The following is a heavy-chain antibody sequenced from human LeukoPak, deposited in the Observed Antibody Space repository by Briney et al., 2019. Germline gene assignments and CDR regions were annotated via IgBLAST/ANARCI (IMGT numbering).Heavy chain of an antibody. V-gene: IGHV1-24*01. CDR2: FDPEDGET. D-gene: IGHD2-2*01. Sequence: ASVKVSCKVSGYTLTELSMHWVRQAPGKGLEWMGGFDPEDGETIYAQKFQGRVTMTEDTSTDTAYVELSSLRSEDTAVYYCAAAIVVVPAAIGNGMDVWGQGTTVTVSS. CDR1: GYTLTELS. J-gene: IGHJ6*02. CDR3: AAAIVVVPAAIGNGMDV.